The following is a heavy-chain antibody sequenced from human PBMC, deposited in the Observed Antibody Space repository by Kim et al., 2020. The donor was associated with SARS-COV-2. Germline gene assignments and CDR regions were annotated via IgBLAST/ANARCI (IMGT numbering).Heavy chain of an antibody. J-gene: IGHJ4*02. CDR3: ATALSGSYYNSFDY. Sequence: ADSVKGRFTISRDNSKNTLYLQMNSLRAEDTAVYYCATALSGSYYNSFDYWGQGTLVTVSS. D-gene: IGHD3-10*01. V-gene: IGHV3-30*01.